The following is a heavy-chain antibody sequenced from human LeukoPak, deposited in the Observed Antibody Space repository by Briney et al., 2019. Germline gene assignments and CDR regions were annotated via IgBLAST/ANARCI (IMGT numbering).Heavy chain of an antibody. J-gene: IGHJ4*02. V-gene: IGHV3-23*01. CDR1: GFTFRSYG. CDR3: ATSPHIEASGTLYSLDY. D-gene: IGHD2-15*01. CDR2: ISGYGDYT. Sequence: GGSLRLSCAGSGFTFRSYGMSWVRQAPGKGLEWVSSISGYGDYTYNADSVQGRFTISRDNSKTTLYLQMNSLRAEDAAIYYCATSPHIEASGTLYSLDYWGQGTLVTVSS.